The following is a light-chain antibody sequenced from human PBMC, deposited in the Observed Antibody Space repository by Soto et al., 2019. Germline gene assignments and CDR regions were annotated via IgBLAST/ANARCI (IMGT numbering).Light chain of an antibody. J-gene: IGLJ2*01. Sequence: QSALTQPASVSGSPGQSITISCTGTSSDVGGYNYVSWYQQHPGKAPKLMIDEVSNRPSGVSNRFSGSKSGNTASRTISGLQAEDEADYYCSSYTSSSTPYVVFGGGTKLTVL. V-gene: IGLV2-14*01. CDR1: SSDVGGYNY. CDR3: SSYTSSSTPYVV. CDR2: EVS.